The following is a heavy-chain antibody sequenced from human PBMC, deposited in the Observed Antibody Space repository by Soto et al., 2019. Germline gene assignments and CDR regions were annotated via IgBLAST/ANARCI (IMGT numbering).Heavy chain of an antibody. D-gene: IGHD2-2*01. CDR1: GASITSFY. CDR2: VSYTGNS. J-gene: IGHJ4*02. Sequence: PSETLSLTCTVSGASITSFYWSWIRQPPGKGLEWVGYVSYTGNSNNNPSLKSRVTISIDASKNQFSLSLRSVTAADTAVYYCATSGYCTSNSCYSFDYWGQGALVTVSS. CDR3: ATSGYCTSNSCYSFDY. V-gene: IGHV4-59*08.